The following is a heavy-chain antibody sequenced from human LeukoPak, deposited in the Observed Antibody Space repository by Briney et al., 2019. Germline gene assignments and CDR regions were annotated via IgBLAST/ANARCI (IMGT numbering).Heavy chain of an antibody. Sequence: GGSLRLSCAASGFTFSSYWMHWVRQAPGKGLVWVSRINTDGSSTSYADSVKGRFTISRDNAKNTLYLQMNSLRAEDTAVYYCARGAQQDIVVANEPPDYWGQGTLVTVSS. D-gene: IGHD2-2*01. J-gene: IGHJ4*02. CDR1: GFTFSSYW. CDR3: ARGAQQDIVVANEPPDY. V-gene: IGHV3-74*01. CDR2: INTDGSST.